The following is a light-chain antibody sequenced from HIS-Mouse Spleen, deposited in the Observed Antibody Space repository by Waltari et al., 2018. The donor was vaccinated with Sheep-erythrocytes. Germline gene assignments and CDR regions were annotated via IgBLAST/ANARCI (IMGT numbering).Light chain of an antibody. Sequence: QSALTQPRSVSGSPGQSVTTSCTGTSSDVGGYNYVSWSQQHPGKAPKLMIYDVSKRPSGVPDRFSGSKSGNTASLTISGLQAEDEADYYCCSYAGSYTYVFGTGTKVTVL. CDR1: SSDVGGYNY. J-gene: IGLJ1*01. V-gene: IGLV2-11*01. CDR3: CSYAGSYTYV. CDR2: DVS.